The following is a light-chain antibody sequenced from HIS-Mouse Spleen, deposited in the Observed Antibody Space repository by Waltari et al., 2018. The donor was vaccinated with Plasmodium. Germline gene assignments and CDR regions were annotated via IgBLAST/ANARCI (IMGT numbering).Light chain of an antibody. V-gene: IGLV3-27*01. CDR1: VLAKKY. CDR2: KGG. CDR3: YSAADNNRV. Sequence: SYELTQPSSVSVSPGQTARITCSGDVLAKKYARGFQQKPGQAPAMVIYKGGERPSGIPERVSGSSSGSTVTLTIRGAQVEDEADYYCYSAADNNRVFGGGTKLTVL. J-gene: IGLJ3*02.